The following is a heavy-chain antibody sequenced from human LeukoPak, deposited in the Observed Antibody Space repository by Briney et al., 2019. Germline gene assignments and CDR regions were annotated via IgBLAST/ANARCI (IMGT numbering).Heavy chain of an antibody. V-gene: IGHV3-33*01. CDR3: ARETLGGFDI. J-gene: IGHJ3*02. CDR1: GFAFSSYG. Sequence: GRSLRLSCAASGFAFSSYGMHWVRQAPGKGLEWVAVIWFDGSNKYYADSVRGRFTISRDNSKNTLYLQMNSLRAEDTAVYYCARETLGGFDIWGQGTMVTVSS. D-gene: IGHD4-23*01. CDR2: IWFDGSNK.